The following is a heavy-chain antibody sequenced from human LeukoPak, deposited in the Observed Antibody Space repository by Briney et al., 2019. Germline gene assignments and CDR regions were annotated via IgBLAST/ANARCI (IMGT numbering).Heavy chain of an antibody. CDR2: ISDSGDNT. D-gene: IGHD6-19*01. Sequence: GGSLRLSCAASGFTFNGYAMNWVRQAPGKGLEWVSAISDSGDNTYYADSVRGRFTISRDNSMNTLYLQMNTLRAEDTAVYYCARDSDSSGWYTFDYWGQGTLVTVSS. J-gene: IGHJ4*02. CDR3: ARDSDSSGWYTFDY. V-gene: IGHV3-23*01. CDR1: GFTFNGYA.